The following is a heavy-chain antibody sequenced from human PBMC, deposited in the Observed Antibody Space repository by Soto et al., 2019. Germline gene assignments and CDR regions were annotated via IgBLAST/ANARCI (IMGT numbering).Heavy chain of an antibody. Sequence: LRLSCAASGFTFSTYAMQWVRQAPGKGLEWVAVISYDGSNKYYADSVKGRFTISRDNSKNTLYLQMNSLRAEDTAVYYCARDRPSPYCSSTSCSSYFDYWGQGTLVTVSS. V-gene: IGHV3-30-3*01. D-gene: IGHD2-2*01. CDR1: GFTFSTYA. CDR2: ISYDGSNK. CDR3: ARDRPSPYCSSTSCSSYFDY. J-gene: IGHJ4*02.